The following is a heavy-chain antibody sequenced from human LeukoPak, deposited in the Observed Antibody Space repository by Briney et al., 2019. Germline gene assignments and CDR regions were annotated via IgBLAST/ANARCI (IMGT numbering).Heavy chain of an antibody. CDR1: GGSFSGYY. Sequence: SETLSLTCAVYGGSFSGYYWGWIRQPPGKGLEWIGSMYHSGATYYNASLKSRVTTSVDTSKNQFSLKLSSVTAADTAVYYCARQIVGAPYFDYWGQGTLVTVSS. CDR3: ARQIVGAPYFDY. J-gene: IGHJ4*02. V-gene: IGHV4-38-2*01. D-gene: IGHD1-26*01. CDR2: MYHSGAT.